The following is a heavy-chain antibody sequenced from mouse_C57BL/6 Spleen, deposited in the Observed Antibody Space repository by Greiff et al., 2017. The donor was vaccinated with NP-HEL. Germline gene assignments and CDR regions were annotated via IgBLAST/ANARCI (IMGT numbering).Heavy chain of an antibody. Sequence: QVQLKESGPGLVAPSPSLSISCTVSGFSLTSYAISWVRQPPGKGLEWLGVIWPGGGTNYNSALKSRLGISKNNSKSQVFLIMNSLQTDDTARYYCARMELEGFAYWGQGTLVTVSA. CDR1: GFSLTSYA. J-gene: IGHJ3*01. V-gene: IGHV2-9-1*01. CDR3: ARMELEGFAY. CDR2: IWPGGGT. D-gene: IGHD4-1*01.